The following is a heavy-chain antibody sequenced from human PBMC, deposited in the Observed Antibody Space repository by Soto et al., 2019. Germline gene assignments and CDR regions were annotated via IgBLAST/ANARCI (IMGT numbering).Heavy chain of an antibody. V-gene: IGHV4-59*01. D-gene: IGHD2-2*01. CDR3: ARSVAVPAAHIDY. CDR1: GGSISGFY. Sequence: EPLSLTCSVSGGSISGFYWSWIRQSPGKGLEWLCYVYYTGSTNYSPSLRSRVSISVDTSKNEFSLRLSSVTAADTAVYFCARSVAVPAAHIDYWGQGTQVNESS. J-gene: IGHJ4*02. CDR2: VYYTGST.